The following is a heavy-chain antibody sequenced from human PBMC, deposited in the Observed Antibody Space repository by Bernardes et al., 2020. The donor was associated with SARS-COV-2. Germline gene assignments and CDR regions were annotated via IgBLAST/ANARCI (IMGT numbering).Heavy chain of an antibody. CDR1: GASISSNNYY. D-gene: IGHD5-12*01. CDR2: IYYTKTI. J-gene: IGHJ5*01. Sequence: SEPLSLTCAVSGASISSNNYYWAWIRQSPGKGLEWIGTIYYTKTIYYNPSLKSRVTISVDTSKNQLSLSLSSVTAADTAVYYCARRYSGYDMFNWFDSWGQGAQITVSS. V-gene: IGHV4-39*01. CDR3: ARRYSGYDMFNWFDS.